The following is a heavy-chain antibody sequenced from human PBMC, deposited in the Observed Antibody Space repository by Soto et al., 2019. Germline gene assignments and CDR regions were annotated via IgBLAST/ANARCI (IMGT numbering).Heavy chain of an antibody. J-gene: IGHJ6*02. CDR3: AXDLGPLKLLNYVFYGLDV. V-gene: IGHV3-53*01. Sequence: PGGSLRLSCNASGFTVSSSYMSWVRQAPGMGLEWVAVIESGGTAHYADSVKGRFTISRDNPNNIIYLQLHTLRAEDTAVYYCAXDLGPLKLLNYVFYGLDVWGQGTTVTVSS. D-gene: IGHD2-21*02. CDR2: IESGGTA. CDR1: GFTVSSSY.